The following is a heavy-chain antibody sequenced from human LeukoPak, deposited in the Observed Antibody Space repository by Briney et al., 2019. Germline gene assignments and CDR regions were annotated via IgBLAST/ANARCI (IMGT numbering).Heavy chain of an antibody. CDR3: ARDRIVATGFHYYYYMDV. D-gene: IGHD5-12*01. CDR2: IYYSGST. J-gene: IGHJ6*03. V-gene: IGHV4-39*07. Sequence: SETLSLTCTVSGGSISSSSYYWGWIRQPPGKGLEWIGSIYYSGSTCYNPSLKSRVTISVDTSKNQFSLKLSSVTAADTAVYYCARDRIVATGFHYYYYMDVWGKGTTVTVSS. CDR1: GGSISSSSYY.